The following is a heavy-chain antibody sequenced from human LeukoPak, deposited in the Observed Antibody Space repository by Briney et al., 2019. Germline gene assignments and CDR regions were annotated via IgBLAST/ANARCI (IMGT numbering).Heavy chain of an antibody. Sequence: GGSLRLFCAASGFTFSSYAMHWVRQAPGKGLEWVAVISYDGSNKYYADSVKGRFTISRDNSKNTLYLQMNSLRAEDTAVYYCASLWDETPFDYWGQGILVTVSS. CDR3: ASLWDETPFDY. J-gene: IGHJ4*02. D-gene: IGHD3-16*01. CDR2: ISYDGSNK. V-gene: IGHV3-30-3*01. CDR1: GFTFSSYA.